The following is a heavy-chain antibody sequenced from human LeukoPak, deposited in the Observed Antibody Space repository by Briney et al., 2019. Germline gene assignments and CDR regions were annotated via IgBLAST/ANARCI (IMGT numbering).Heavy chain of an antibody. J-gene: IGHJ4*02. CDR1: GFTFSSYT. V-gene: IGHV3-23*01. Sequence: PGGSLRLSCAASGFTFSSYTMSWVRQAPGKGLEWVSGVSGSGGNIHYADSVKGRFTISRDNSKNTLYLQMDTLGAEDTAVYYCARAVVGKEDLDYWGQGTLVTVSS. CDR2: VSGSGGNI. CDR3: ARAVVGKEDLDY. D-gene: IGHD6-19*01.